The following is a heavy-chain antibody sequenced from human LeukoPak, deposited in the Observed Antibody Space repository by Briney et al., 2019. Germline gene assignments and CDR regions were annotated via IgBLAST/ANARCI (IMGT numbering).Heavy chain of an antibody. CDR1: GGSISSYY. CDR2: IYYSGST. J-gene: IGHJ4*02. Sequence: SETLSLTCTVSGGSISSYYWSWIRQPPGKGLEWIGYIYYSGSTNYNPSLKSRVTISVDTSKNQFSPKLSSVTAADTAVYYCARAGGHVEIDYWGQGTLVTVSS. V-gene: IGHV4-59*01. CDR3: ARAGGHVEIDY. D-gene: IGHD5-24*01.